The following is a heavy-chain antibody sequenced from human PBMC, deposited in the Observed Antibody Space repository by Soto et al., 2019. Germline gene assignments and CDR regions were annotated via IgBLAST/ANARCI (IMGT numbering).Heavy chain of an antibody. D-gene: IGHD2-8*02. V-gene: IGHV3-48*03. Sequence: GGSLRLSCAASGFTFSSYEMHWVRQAPGKGLEWISYISSTGSGTLYADSVRGRFTMSRDNTKNSVSLQMSSLRAEDTAVYYCVRDLHEPLATDALLVANWGQGTQVTVSS. CDR2: ISSTGSGT. CDR1: GFTFSSYE. J-gene: IGHJ4*02. CDR3: VRDLHEPLATDALLVAN.